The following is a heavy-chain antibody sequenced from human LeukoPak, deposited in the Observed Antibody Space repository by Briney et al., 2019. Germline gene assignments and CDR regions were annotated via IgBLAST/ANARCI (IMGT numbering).Heavy chain of an antibody. J-gene: IGHJ4*02. CDR2: ISWNSGSI. Sequence: PGGSLRLSCAASGFTFYDYAMHWVRHAPGKGLEWVSGISWNSGSIVYADSVKGRFTISRDNAKNSLYLQMNSLRAEDTALYYCAKGGPRYAGTEFDYWGQGTLVTVSS. D-gene: IGHD2-8*01. CDR3: AKGGPRYAGTEFDY. V-gene: IGHV3-9*01. CDR1: GFTFYDYA.